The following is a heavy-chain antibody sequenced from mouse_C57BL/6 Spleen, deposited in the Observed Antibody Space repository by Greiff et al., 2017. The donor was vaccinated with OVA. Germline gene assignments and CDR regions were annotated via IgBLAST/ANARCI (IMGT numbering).Heavy chain of an antibody. Sequence: QVHVKQPGAELVKPGASVKMSCKASGYTFTSYWITWVKQRPGQGLEWIGDIYPGSGSTNYNEKFKSKATLTVDTSSSTAYMQLSSLTSEDSAVYYCARGSGSSFYAMDYWGQGTSVTVSS. D-gene: IGHD1-1*01. J-gene: IGHJ4*01. CDR3: ARGSGSSFYAMDY. CDR1: GYTFTSYW. CDR2: IYPGSGST. V-gene: IGHV1-55*01.